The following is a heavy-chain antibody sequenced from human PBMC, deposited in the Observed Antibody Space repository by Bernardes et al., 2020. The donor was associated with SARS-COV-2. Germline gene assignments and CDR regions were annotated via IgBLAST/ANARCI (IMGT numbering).Heavy chain of an antibody. J-gene: IGHJ6*02. Sequence: GGSLRLSRAASGFTFSSYEMNWVRQAPGKGLEWVSYISSSGSTIYYADSVKGRFTISRDNAKNSLYLQMNSLRAEDTAVYYCARETYDFWSGLPYGMDVWGQGTTVTVSS. CDR1: GFTFSSYE. CDR3: ARETYDFWSGLPYGMDV. D-gene: IGHD3-3*01. V-gene: IGHV3-48*03. CDR2: ISSSGSTI.